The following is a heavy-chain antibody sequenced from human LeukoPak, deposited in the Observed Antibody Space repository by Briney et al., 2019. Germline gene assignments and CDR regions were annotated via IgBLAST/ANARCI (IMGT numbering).Heavy chain of an antibody. V-gene: IGHV3-7*01. CDR3: ARLGEKADFDY. CDR2: INQDGSES. D-gene: IGHD3-16*01. CDR1: GFTFSSYW. Sequence: PGGSLRLSCAASGFTFSSYWMSWVRQAPGKGLEWVANINQDGSESYYVDSVKGRFTFSRDNAKNSLYLQINSLRAEDTAVYYCARLGEKADFDYWGPGTLVTVSS. J-gene: IGHJ4*02.